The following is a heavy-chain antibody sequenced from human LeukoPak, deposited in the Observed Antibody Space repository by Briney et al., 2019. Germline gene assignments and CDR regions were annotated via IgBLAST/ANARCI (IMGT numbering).Heavy chain of an antibody. D-gene: IGHD3-10*01. CDR3: AKDIFTMVRGVVDY. Sequence: GGTLRLSCAASGFTFDDYAMHWVRQAPGKGLEWVSGISWNSGSIGYADSVKGRFTISRDNAKNSLYLQMNSLRAEDTALYYCAKDIFTMVRGVVDYWGQGTLVTVSS. CDR2: ISWNSGSI. CDR1: GFTFDDYA. J-gene: IGHJ4*02. V-gene: IGHV3-9*01.